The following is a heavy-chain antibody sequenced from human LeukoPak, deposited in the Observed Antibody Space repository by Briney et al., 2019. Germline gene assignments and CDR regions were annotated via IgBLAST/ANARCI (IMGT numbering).Heavy chain of an antibody. Sequence: PGGSLRLSCAASGFTVSSNYMSWVRQAPGKGLEWVSVIYSGGSTYYAGSVKGRFTISRDNSKNTLYLQMNSLRAEDTAVYYCAREAAGGLKARGMDVWGQGTTVTVSS. J-gene: IGHJ6*02. D-gene: IGHD1-26*01. V-gene: IGHV3-53*01. CDR3: AREAAGGLKARGMDV. CDR1: GFTVSSNY. CDR2: IYSGGST.